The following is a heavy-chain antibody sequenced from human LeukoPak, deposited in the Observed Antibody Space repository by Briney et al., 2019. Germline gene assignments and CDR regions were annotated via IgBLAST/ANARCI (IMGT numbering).Heavy chain of an antibody. Sequence: GASVKVSCEASGYTFTGYYMHWVRQAPGQGLEWMGWINPNSGGTNYAQKFQGRVTMTRDTSISTAYMELSRLRSDDTAVYYCARRTETTVTEYYYYYGMDVWGQGTTVTVSS. D-gene: IGHD4-17*01. J-gene: IGHJ6*02. CDR3: ARRTETTVTEYYYYYGMDV. V-gene: IGHV1-2*02. CDR2: INPNSGGT. CDR1: GYTFTGYY.